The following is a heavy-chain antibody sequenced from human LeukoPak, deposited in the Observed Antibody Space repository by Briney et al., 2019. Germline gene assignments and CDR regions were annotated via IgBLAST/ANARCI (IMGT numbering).Heavy chain of an antibody. Sequence: SETLSLTCTVSGGSVSSTTYYWGWIRQPPGKGLEWIGYIHFSGTTYYNPSLKSRVTISVDSSKNQFSLKLTSVTAADTAVYFCARVSWVPAAIRFDYYYYMDVWGKGTTVTVSS. CDR2: IHFSGTT. D-gene: IGHD2-2*02. J-gene: IGHJ6*03. CDR1: GGSVSSTTYY. V-gene: IGHV4-39*07. CDR3: ARVSWVPAAIRFDYYYYMDV.